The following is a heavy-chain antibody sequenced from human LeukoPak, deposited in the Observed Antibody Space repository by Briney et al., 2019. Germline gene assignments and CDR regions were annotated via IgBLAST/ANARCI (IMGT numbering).Heavy chain of an antibody. Sequence: SVKVSCKASGGTFSSYAISWVRQAPGQGVEWMGGIIPIFGTANYAQKFQGRVTITADESTSTAYMELSSLRSEDTAVYYCARDRGPTRYDDSYLNWFDPWGQGTLVTVSS. J-gene: IGHJ5*02. CDR1: GGTFSSYA. V-gene: IGHV1-69*13. CDR2: IIPIFGTA. CDR3: ARDRGPTRYDDSYLNWFDP. D-gene: IGHD4-17*01.